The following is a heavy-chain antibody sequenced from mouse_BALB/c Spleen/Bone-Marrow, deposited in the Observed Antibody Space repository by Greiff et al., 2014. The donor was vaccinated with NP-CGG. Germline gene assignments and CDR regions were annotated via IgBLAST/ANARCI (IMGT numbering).Heavy chain of an antibody. CDR3: ARSGSSSGYFDY. V-gene: IGHV5-17*02. J-gene: IGHJ2*01. D-gene: IGHD1-1*01. CDR2: ISSGSSTI. Sequence: EVNLVESGGGSVQPGGSRKLSCAASGFTFSSFGMHWVRQAPEKGLEWVAYISSGSSTIYYADTVMGRFTISRDNPKNTLFLQMTSLRSEDTAMYYCARSGSSSGYFDYWGQGTTLTVSS. CDR1: GFTFSSFG.